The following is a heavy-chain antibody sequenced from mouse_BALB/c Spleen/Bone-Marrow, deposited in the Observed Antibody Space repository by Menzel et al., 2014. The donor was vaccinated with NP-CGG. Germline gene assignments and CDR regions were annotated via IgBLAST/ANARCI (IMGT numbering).Heavy chain of an antibody. J-gene: IGHJ1*01. V-gene: IGHV1-31*01. CDR2: INPYNGAT. D-gene: IGHD2-4*01. CDR3: ARDYDPADGDV. Sequence: VLLQQSGPELVTPGASVQISCKASGYSFTGYYLHWVKQRHVKSLEWLGRINPYNGATSYHQQTQDKASLPVDTSSRRADRELHSRTSEDSAGDYGARDYDPADGDVWGAGTTVTGSS. CDR1: GYSFTGYY.